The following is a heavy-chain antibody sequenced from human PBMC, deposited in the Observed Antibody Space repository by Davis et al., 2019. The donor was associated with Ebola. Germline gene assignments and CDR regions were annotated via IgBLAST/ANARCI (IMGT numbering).Heavy chain of an antibody. V-gene: IGHV1-18*01. CDR3: ARDMGMVHEANWFDP. D-gene: IGHD3-10*01. CDR2: ISTYNDNT. J-gene: IGHJ5*02. Sequence: ASVKVSCKASGYTFTSYGITWVRQAPGQGLEWMGWISTYNDNTNYAQKLQGRVTMTTDTSTSTAYMELRSLRSDDTAVYYCARDMGMVHEANWFDPWGQGTLVTVSS. CDR1: GYTFTSYG.